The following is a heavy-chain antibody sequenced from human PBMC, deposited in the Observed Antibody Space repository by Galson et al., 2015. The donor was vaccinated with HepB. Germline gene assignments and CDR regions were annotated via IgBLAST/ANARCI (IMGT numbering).Heavy chain of an antibody. V-gene: IGHV1-2*02. CDR1: GYTFTGYY. D-gene: IGHD6-13*01. J-gene: IGHJ4*02. CDR3: ARDPGGSSSWSD. CDR2: INPNSGGT. Sequence: SVKVSCKASGYTFTGYYMHWVRQAPGQGLEWMGWINPNSGGTNYAQKFQGRVTMTRDTSISTAYMELSRLRSDDTAVYYCARDPGGSSSWSDWGQGTLVTVSS.